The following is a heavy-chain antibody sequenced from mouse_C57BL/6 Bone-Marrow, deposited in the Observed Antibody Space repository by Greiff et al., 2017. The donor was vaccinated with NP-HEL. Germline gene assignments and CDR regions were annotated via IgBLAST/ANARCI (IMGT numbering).Heavy chain of an antibody. D-gene: IGHD1-1*01. V-gene: IGHV1-5*01. CDR3: ARSGIYCCRYYYAMDF. CDR1: GYTFTSYW. Sequence: DVQLQEPGTVLVRPGASVKMSCKTSGYTFTSYWMHWVKQRPGQGLEWIGAIYPGNSDTSYNQKFKGKAKLTVVKSASTAYMQLSSLTNEDSAVYYCARSGIYCCRYYYAMDFWDQGTSVTVSS. J-gene: IGHJ4*01. CDR2: IYPGNSDT.